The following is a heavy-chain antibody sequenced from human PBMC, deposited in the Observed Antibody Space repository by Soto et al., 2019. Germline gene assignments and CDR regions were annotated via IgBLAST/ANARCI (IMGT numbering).Heavy chain of an antibody. CDR1: GFTFSSYS. CDR3: ARDDYGDFDHYFDY. V-gene: IGHV3-21*01. Sequence: GGSLRLSCAASGFTFSSYSMNWVRQAPGKGLEWVSSISSSSSYIYYADSVKGRFTISRDNAKNSLYLQMNSLRAEDTAVYYCARDDYGDFDHYFDYWGQGTLVTVSS. CDR2: ISSSSSYI. J-gene: IGHJ4*02. D-gene: IGHD4-17*01.